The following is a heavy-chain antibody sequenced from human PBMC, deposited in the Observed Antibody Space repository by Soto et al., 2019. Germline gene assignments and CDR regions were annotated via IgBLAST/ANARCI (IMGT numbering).Heavy chain of an antibody. J-gene: IGHJ5*02. D-gene: IGHD3-3*01. Sequence: GGSLRLSCAASGFTFSSYGMHWVRQAPGKGLEWVAVIWYDGSNKYYADSVKGRFTISRDNSKNTLYLQMNSLRAEDTAVYYCARDLLQDFGSGSPMDPWGQGTLVTVSS. V-gene: IGHV3-33*01. CDR1: GFTFSSYG. CDR2: IWYDGSNK. CDR3: ARDLLQDFGSGSPMDP.